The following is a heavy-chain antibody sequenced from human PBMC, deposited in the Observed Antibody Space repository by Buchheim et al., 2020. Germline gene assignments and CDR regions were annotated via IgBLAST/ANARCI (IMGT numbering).Heavy chain of an antibody. D-gene: IGHD5-12*01. Sequence: QVQLVESGGGVVQPGRSLRLSCAASGFTFSSYGMHWVRQAPGKGLEWVAVISYDGSNKYYADYVKGRFTISRDNSKNTLYLQMNSLRAEDTAVYYCAKDISGYLNYYYGMDVWGQGTT. CDR2: ISYDGSNK. V-gene: IGHV3-30*18. J-gene: IGHJ6*02. CDR1: GFTFSSYG. CDR3: AKDISGYLNYYYGMDV.